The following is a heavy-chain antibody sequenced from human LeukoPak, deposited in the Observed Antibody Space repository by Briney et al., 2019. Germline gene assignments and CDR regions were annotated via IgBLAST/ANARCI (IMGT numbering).Heavy chain of an antibody. CDR3: ARVSYRVATIGLSFDY. J-gene: IGHJ4*02. CDR1: GYTFTGYY. V-gene: IGHV1-2*02. CDR2: INPNGGGT. Sequence: ASLKVSCKASGYTFTGYYMHWVRQAPGQGLEWMGWINPNGGGTDYAQKFQGRVTMTRDTSISTAYMELSRLRSDDTAVYYCARVSYRVATIGLSFDYWGQGTLVTVSS. D-gene: IGHD5-24*01.